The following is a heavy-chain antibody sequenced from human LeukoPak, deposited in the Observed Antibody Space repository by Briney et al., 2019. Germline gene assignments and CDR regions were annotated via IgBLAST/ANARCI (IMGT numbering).Heavy chain of an antibody. Sequence: ASVKVSCKASGGTFISYAISWVRQAPGQGLEWMGGIIPIFGTANYAQKFQGRVTITTDESTSTAYMELSSLRSEDTAVYYCARGYSGSSYYFDYWGQGTLVTVSS. V-gene: IGHV1-69*05. CDR3: ARGYSGSSYYFDY. CDR1: GGTFISYA. CDR2: IIPIFGTA. J-gene: IGHJ4*02. D-gene: IGHD1-26*01.